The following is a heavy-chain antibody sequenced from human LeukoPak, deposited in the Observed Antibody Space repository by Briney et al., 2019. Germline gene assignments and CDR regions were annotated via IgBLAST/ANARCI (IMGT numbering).Heavy chain of an antibody. CDR3: ATLGEYYDSSGYYYN. V-gene: IGHV4-4*02. D-gene: IGHD3-22*01. J-gene: IGHJ4*02. CDR2: INHSGST. CDR1: GGSIKSNNW. Sequence: SETLSLTCAVSGGSIKSNNWWSWVRQPPGKGLEWIGEINHSGSTYYNPSLKSRVTISEDTSKNQFSLKLTSVTAADTAVYYCATLGEYYDSSGYYYNWGQGTLVTVSS.